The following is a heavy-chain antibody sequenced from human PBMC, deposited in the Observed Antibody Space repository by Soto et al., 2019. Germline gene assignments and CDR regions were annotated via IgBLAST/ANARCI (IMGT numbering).Heavy chain of an antibody. CDR1: GFTFSSFG. Sequence: PGGSLRLSCIASGFTFSSFGMTWVRQAPGKGLEWVSTVNGGGDSTHYADSVKSRFSIFRDNSKNTVYLQMNSLRAEDTAIYYCVKDVGYGFILFDYWGQGALVTVSS. CDR3: VKDVGYGFILFDY. V-gene: IGHV3-23*01. J-gene: IGHJ4*02. CDR2: VNGGGDST. D-gene: IGHD3-16*01.